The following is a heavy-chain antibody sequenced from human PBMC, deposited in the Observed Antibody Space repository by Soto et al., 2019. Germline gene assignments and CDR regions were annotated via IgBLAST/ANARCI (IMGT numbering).Heavy chain of an antibody. CDR2: ISGSGSDK. J-gene: IGHJ1*01. CDR1: GFSFSDSY. Sequence: GSLRLSCAASGFSFSDSYMNWIRQAPGKGLEYISYISGSGSDKNYADSVKGRFTISRDNAKNTLYLQMNSLRAEDTAVYYCARDLRAPFGSGWETEDFQHWGQGTLVTVSS. D-gene: IGHD6-19*01. CDR3: ARDLRAPFGSGWETEDFQH. V-gene: IGHV3-11*05.